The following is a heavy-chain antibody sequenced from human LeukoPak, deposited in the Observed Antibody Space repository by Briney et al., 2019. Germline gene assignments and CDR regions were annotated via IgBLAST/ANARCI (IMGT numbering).Heavy chain of an antibody. V-gene: IGHV4-59*01. CDR2: IYYSGST. D-gene: IGHD6-13*01. CDR3: ARVYYSNSYDYWYFDL. Sequence: SSETLSLTCTVSGGSIRSYYWSWIRQPPGKGLEWIAYIYYSGSTNYNPSLKSRVTISVDTSKNQFSLKLSSVTAADTAVYYCARVYYSNSYDYWYFDLWGRGTLATVSS. CDR1: GGSIRSYY. J-gene: IGHJ2*01.